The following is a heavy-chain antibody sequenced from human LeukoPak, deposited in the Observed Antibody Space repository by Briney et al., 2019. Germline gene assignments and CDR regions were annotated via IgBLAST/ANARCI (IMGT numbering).Heavy chain of an antibody. CDR1: GFTFSSYA. J-gene: IGHJ4*02. CDR3: AKVIAVAGIAFDY. Sequence: PGGSLRLSCAASGFTFSSYAMSWVRQAPGKGLEWVSAISGSGGSTYYADSVKGRFTISRDNFKNTLYLQMNSLRAEDTAVYYCAKVIAVAGIAFDYWGQGTLVTVSS. V-gene: IGHV3-23*01. D-gene: IGHD6-19*01. CDR2: ISGSGGST.